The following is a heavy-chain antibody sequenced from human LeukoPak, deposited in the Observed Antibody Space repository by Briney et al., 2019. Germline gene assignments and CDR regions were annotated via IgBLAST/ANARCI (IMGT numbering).Heavy chain of an antibody. CDR3: ARSVVVVAQFDP. D-gene: IGHD2-15*01. CDR2: INPSGGST. V-gene: IGHV1-46*01. Sequence: PVASVKVSCKASGYTFTSYYMHWVRQAPGQGFEWMGIINPSGGSTSYAQKFQGRVTMTRDTSTSTVYMELSSLRSEDTAVYYCARSVVVVAQFDPWGQGTLVTVSS. CDR1: GYTFTSYY. J-gene: IGHJ5*02.